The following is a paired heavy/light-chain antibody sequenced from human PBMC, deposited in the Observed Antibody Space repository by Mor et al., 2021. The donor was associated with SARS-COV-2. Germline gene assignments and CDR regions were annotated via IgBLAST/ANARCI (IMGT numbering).Heavy chain of an antibody. J-gene: IGHJ4*02. Sequence: EVQLVETGGGLIQPGGSLRLSCAASGFTISSNYMTWVRQAPGKGLEWVSIIYSNGNTYYADSVRGRFTISRDNSKNTVHLQMNSLRTEDTAIYYCARIYASGSSGNFPDSWGQGTLVTVSS. CDR3: ARIYASGSSGNFPDS. V-gene: IGHV3-53*02. D-gene: IGHD6-19*01. CDR1: GFTISSNY. CDR2: IYSNGNT.
Light chain of an antibody. CDR1: QSVSRH. J-gene: IGKJ4*01. Sequence: EIVMTQSPATLSVSPGERVTLSCRASQSVSRHVAWYQQKPGQPPRLLIYGASTRATGIPARFSGSGSGTEFTLTISSPQSEDFAVYYCQQYDVWLTFGGGTTVEI. CDR3: QQYDVWLT. CDR2: GAS. V-gene: IGKV3-15*01.